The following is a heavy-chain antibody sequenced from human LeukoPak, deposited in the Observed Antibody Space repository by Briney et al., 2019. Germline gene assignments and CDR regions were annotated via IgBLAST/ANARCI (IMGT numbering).Heavy chain of an antibody. CDR1: GGSFSGYY. CDR3: ARGGSRVPIVVVPAATYYFDY. V-gene: IGHV4-34*01. D-gene: IGHD2-2*01. Sequence: PSETLSLTCAVYGGSFSGYYWSWIRQPPGKGLEWIGEINHSGSTNYNPSLKSRVTISVDTSKNQFSLKLSSVTAADTAVYYCARGGSRVPIVVVPAATYYFDYWGQGTLVTVSS. CDR2: INHSGST. J-gene: IGHJ4*02.